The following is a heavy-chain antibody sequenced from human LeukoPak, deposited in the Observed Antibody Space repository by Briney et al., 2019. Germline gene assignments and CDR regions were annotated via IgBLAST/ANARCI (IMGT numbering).Heavy chain of an antibody. CDR1: GFTFSSYG. D-gene: IGHD6-13*01. CDR3: ARDSTEFSSSWYVGYYYGMDV. V-gene: IGHV3-33*01. Sequence: QPGRSLRLSCAASGFTFSSYGMHWVRQAPGKGLEWVAVIWYDGSNKYYADSVKGRFTISRDNSKNTLYLQMNSLRAEDTAVYYCARDSTEFSSSWYVGYYYGMDVWGQGTTVTVSS. J-gene: IGHJ6*02. CDR2: IWYDGSNK.